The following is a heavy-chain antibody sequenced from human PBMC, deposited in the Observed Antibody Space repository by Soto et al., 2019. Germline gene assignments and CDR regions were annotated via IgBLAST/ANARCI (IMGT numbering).Heavy chain of an antibody. V-gene: IGHV3-23*01. CDR2: ISGSGGST. J-gene: IGHJ6*02. CDR1: GFTFSSYA. D-gene: IGHD3-10*01. Sequence: EVQLLESGGGLVQPGGSLRLSCAASGFTFSSYAMSWVRQAPGKGLEWVSAISGSGGSTYYADSVKGRFTISRDNSKNTLYLQMNSLRAEDTAVYYCAKDPLFLIITGLLGGMDVWGQGTTVTVSS. CDR3: AKDPLFLIITGLLGGMDV.